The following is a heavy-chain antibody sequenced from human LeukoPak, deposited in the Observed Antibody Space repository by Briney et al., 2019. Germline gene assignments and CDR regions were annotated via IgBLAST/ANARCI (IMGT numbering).Heavy chain of an antibody. Sequence: AGSLRLSCAASGFTFSTYANSWVRQAPGKGLEWLSGVSPSGNTTYYPDSVKGRFAISRDNAKNTVYLQMNSVRADDTAVYYCARESRYRDYFDYWGQGTMVTVSS. D-gene: IGHD1-14*01. V-gene: IGHV3-23*01. CDR3: ARESRYRDYFDY. J-gene: IGHJ4*02. CDR2: VSPSGNTT. CDR1: GFTFSTYA.